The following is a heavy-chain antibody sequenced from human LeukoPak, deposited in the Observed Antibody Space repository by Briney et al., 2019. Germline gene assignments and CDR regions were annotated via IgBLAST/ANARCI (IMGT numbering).Heavy chain of an antibody. J-gene: IGHJ5*02. CDR3: AREGLSSLFDP. V-gene: IGHV4-38-2*02. Sequence: SETLSLTCTVSGYSISSGYYWGWIRQPPGKGLEWIGRIYTSGSTNYNPSLKSRVTMSVDTSKNQFSLKLSSVTAADTAVYYCAREGLSSLFDPWGQGTLVTVSS. D-gene: IGHD6-13*01. CDR1: GYSISSGYY. CDR2: IYTSGST.